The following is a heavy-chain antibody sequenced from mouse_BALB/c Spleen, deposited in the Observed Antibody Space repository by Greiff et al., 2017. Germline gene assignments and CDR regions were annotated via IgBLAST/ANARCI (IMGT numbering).Heavy chain of an antibody. CDR1: GFTLTSYG. V-gene: IGHV2-9*02. D-gene: IGHD3-2*02. CDR2: IWAGGGT. Sequence: VKLLESGPGLVAPSPCLSMSCTVSGFTLTSYGVHWVRQTPGQGLEWLGVIWAGGGTNYNSAVMSRLGISTDNSKSQVFLLMNSRQTDDTAMYYWASEGYDDGWFADWGQGTLVTVSA. J-gene: IGHJ3*01. CDR3: ASEGYDDGWFAD.